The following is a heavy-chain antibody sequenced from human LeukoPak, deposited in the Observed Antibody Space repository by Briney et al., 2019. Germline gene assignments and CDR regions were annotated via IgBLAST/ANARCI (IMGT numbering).Heavy chain of an antibody. Sequence: PGGSLRLSCAASGFTFSNYWMSWVRQAPGKGLEWVANIKQDGTKKFYVDSVKGRFTISRDNAKNSLYLQMNSLRAEDTAVYFCARPEGAFYYYYGMDVWGQGTTVTVSS. CDR3: ARPEGAFYYYYGMDV. J-gene: IGHJ6*02. D-gene: IGHD1-14*01. V-gene: IGHV3-7*01. CDR1: GFTFSNYW. CDR2: IKQDGTKK.